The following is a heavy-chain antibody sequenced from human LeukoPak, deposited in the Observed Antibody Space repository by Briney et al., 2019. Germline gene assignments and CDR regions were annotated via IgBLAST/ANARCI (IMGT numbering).Heavy chain of an antibody. D-gene: IGHD5-18*01. CDR2: TYYSGST. Sequence: SETLSLTCSVSGVSISSYYWSWIRQPPGKGLEWIGYTYYSGSTHTNPSLKSRVTISLNTSKNQFSLKLSSVTAADTAVYYCARDMSLYGYTYGSDAFDIWGQGTMVTVSS. J-gene: IGHJ3*02. V-gene: IGHV4-59*01. CDR1: GVSISSYY. CDR3: ARDMSLYGYTYGSDAFDI.